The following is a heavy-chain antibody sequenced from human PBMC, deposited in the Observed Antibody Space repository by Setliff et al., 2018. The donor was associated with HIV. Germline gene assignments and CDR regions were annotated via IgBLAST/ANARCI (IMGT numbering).Heavy chain of an antibody. CDR3: ARDGPGTYYDFWSGYSNWFDP. J-gene: IGHJ5*02. D-gene: IGHD3-3*01. CDR1: GASISSHY. V-gene: IGHV4-59*11. Sequence: PSETLSLTCTVSGASISSHYWTWIRQPPGKGLEWVGNIHYTGSTSYNPSLKSRVTISGDSSKKQFSLVLSSVTAADTAVYYCARDGPGTYYDFWSGYSNWFDPWGQGTLVTVSS. CDR2: IHYTGST.